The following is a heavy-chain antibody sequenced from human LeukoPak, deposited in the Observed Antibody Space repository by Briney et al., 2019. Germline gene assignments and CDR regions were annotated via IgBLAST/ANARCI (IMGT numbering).Heavy chain of an antibody. CDR1: GFTFSSYE. CDR2: ISSSGSTI. Sequence: GGSLRLSCAASGFTFSSYEMNWVRQAPGKGLEWVSYISSSGSTIYYADSVKGRFTISRDNAKNSLYLQMNSLRAEDTAVYYCARAYSSSSWFEYYYYMDVWGKGTTVTISS. D-gene: IGHD6-13*01. J-gene: IGHJ6*03. CDR3: ARAYSSSSWFEYYYYMDV. V-gene: IGHV3-48*03.